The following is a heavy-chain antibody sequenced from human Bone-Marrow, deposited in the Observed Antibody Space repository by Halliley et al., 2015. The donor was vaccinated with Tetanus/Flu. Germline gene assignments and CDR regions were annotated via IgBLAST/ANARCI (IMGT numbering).Heavy chain of an antibody. J-gene: IGHJ4*02. Sequence: ISSSGAKTFHADSVKGRFTLSRDIYKNTLYLQMNSLRAEDTAVYYCAKGGRRITNIVVAYFDYWGQGALVTVSS. V-gene: IGHV3-23*01. CDR2: ISSSGAKT. CDR3: AKGGRRITNIVVAYFDY. D-gene: IGHD3-22*01.